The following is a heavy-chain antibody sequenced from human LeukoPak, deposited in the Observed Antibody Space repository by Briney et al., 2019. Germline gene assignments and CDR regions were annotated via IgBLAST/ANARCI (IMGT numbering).Heavy chain of an antibody. V-gene: IGHV1-69*13. CDR3: ASPPTKRHCSSTSCPLGY. D-gene: IGHD2-2*01. Sequence: EASVKVSCKASGGTFSIYAISWVRQAPGQGLEWMGGIIPIFGTANYAQKFQGRVTITADESTSTAYMELSSLRSEDTAVYYCASPPTKRHCSSTSCPLGYWGQGTLVTVSS. CDR2: IIPIFGTA. CDR1: GGTFSIYA. J-gene: IGHJ4*02.